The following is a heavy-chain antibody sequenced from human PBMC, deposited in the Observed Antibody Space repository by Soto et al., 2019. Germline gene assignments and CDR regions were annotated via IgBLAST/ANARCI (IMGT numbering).Heavy chain of an antibody. CDR1: GGSISSYY. CDR2: MYNSGST. J-gene: IGHJ4*02. Sequence: QVQLQESGPGLVKPSETLSLTCTVSGGSISSYYWTWIRQPPGKGLEWIGFMYNSGSTHYNPSLKSRGTIPLDTSKNQFSLNLRSVTAADTAVYYCASMGYHYGSGSYPLDYWGQGTLVTVSS. D-gene: IGHD3-10*01. V-gene: IGHV4-59*08. CDR3: ASMGYHYGSGSYPLDY.